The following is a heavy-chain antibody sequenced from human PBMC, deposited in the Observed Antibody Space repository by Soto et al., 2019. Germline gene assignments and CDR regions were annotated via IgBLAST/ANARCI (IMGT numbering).Heavy chain of an antibody. Sequence: QVQLVESGGGVVQPGRSLRLSCAASGFSFSDYGMHWVRQAPGKGLEWVALIWYDGSNKYYEDSVKGRFTISRDNSKNTLFLQMNRLRVEETAVYYGARGSHNWNSREVYFYYNFDVWGQGTTVTVSS. V-gene: IGHV3-33*01. J-gene: IGHJ6*03. CDR2: IWYDGSNK. D-gene: IGHD1-20*01. CDR1: GFSFSDYG. CDR3: ARGSHNWNSREVYFYYNFDV.